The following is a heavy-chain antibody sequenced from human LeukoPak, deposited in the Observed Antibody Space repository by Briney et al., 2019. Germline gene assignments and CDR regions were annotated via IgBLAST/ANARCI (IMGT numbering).Heavy chain of an antibody. Sequence: SETLSLTCTVSGGSISSYYWSWIRQPPGKGLEWIGYIYYSGSTNYNPSLKSRVTISVDTSKNQFSLKLSSVTAADTAVYYCATSYDSSGYLDWYFDLWGRGTLVTVSS. CDR2: IYYSGST. D-gene: IGHD3-22*01. CDR1: GGSISSYY. J-gene: IGHJ2*01. CDR3: ATSYDSSGYLDWYFDL. V-gene: IGHV4-59*01.